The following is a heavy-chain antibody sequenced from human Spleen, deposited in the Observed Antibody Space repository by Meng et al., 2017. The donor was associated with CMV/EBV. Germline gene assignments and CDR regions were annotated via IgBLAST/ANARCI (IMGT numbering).Heavy chain of an antibody. CDR3: ARGYGHGFDY. Sequence: SETLSLTCTVSRGSISSSSHYWGWVRQAPGKGLEWIGSILYGGSTFYNPSLKSRVSISIDVSKNQFSLSLSSVTAADTAVYYCARGYGHGFDYWGQGTLVTVSS. D-gene: IGHD4-17*01. CDR2: ILYGGST. CDR1: RGSISSSSHY. V-gene: IGHV4-39*07. J-gene: IGHJ4*02.